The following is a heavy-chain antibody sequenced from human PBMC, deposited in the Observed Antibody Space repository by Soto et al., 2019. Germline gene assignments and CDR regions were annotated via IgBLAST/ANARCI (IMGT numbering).Heavy chain of an antibody. V-gene: IGHV5-51*01. Sequence: LGESLKISCKGSGYSFTSYWIGWVRQMPGKGLEWMGIIYPGDSDTRYSPSFQGQVTISADKSISTAYLQWSSLKASDTAMYYCARLGAAHDYYYYYGMDVWGQGTTVTVSS. CDR1: GYSFTSYW. D-gene: IGHD1-26*01. CDR2: IYPGDSDT. CDR3: ARLGAAHDYYYYYGMDV. J-gene: IGHJ6*02.